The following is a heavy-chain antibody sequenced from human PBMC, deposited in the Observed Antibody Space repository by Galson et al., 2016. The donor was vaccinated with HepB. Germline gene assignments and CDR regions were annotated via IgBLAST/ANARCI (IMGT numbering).Heavy chain of an antibody. CDR2: IGWNGATI. CDR1: GFTFDDFA. D-gene: IGHD6-13*01. J-gene: IGHJ1*01. Sequence: SLRLSCAASGFTFDDFAIHWVRRAPGKGLEWVAGIGWNGATIGYAESVDGRFTIARDNAKNFVSLQMSSLRPEDTALYYCVKDKAGSLTAAGTFQHWGRGTPVTVSS. CDR3: VKDKAGSLTAAGTFQH. V-gene: IGHV3-9*01.